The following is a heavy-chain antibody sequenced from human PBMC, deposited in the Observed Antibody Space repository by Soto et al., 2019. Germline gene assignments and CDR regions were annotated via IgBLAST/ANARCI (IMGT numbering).Heavy chain of an antibody. Sequence: GGSLRLSCAASGFNFSNHWMHWVRQRPAEGLVWVSRITSDGKSKAYAESVKGRFAISRDNAKNTLYLQMNGLTAEDTAVYYCARESGDWPLNWLDPWGQGTLVTVSS. J-gene: IGHJ5*02. V-gene: IGHV3-74*01. CDR1: GFNFSNHW. CDR3: ARESGDWPLNWLDP. CDR2: ITSDGKSK. D-gene: IGHD2-21*02.